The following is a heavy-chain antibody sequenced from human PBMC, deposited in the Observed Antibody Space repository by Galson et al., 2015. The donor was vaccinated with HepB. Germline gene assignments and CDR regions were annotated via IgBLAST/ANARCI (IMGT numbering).Heavy chain of an antibody. D-gene: IGHD7-27*01. J-gene: IGHJ4*02. CDR2: ITNSGAT. CDR1: GFPFSDSA. V-gene: IGHV3-23*01. CDR3: VQKTGHNWGCFHH. Sequence: SLRLSCAASGFPFSDSAMTWVRQTPGEGPEWVSSITNSGATDYADFVRSRFAIFSDNYKKTLHVQMNDLRAEDTALYYCVQKTGHNWGCFHHWGQGTPVTVSS.